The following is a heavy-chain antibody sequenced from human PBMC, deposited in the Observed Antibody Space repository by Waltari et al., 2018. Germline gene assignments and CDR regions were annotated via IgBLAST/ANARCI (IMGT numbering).Heavy chain of an antibody. CDR3: AKDRRSGSYYDY. CDR2: ISSSSSYI. D-gene: IGHD1-26*01. CDR1: GFTFSSYS. V-gene: IGHV3-21*01. Sequence: EVQLVESGGGLVKPGGSLRLSCAASGFTFSSYSMNWVRQAPGKGLEWVSSISSSSSYIYYADSVKGRFTISRDNSKNTLYLQMNSLRAEDTAVYYCAKDRRSGSYYDYWGQGTLVTVSS. J-gene: IGHJ4*02.